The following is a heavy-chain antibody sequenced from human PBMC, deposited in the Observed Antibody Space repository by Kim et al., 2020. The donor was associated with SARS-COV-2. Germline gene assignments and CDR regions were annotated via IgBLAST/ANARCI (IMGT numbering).Heavy chain of an antibody. V-gene: IGHV1-18*01. D-gene: IGHD2-15*01. Sequence: KLQGRVTMTTDTSTSTAYMELRSLRSDDTAVYYCARKHGGNYYYYYGMDVWGQGTTVTVSS. J-gene: IGHJ6*02. CDR3: ARKHGGNYYYYYGMDV.